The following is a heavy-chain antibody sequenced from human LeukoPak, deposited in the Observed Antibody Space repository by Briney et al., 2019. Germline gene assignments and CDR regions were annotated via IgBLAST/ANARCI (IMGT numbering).Heavy chain of an antibody. D-gene: IGHD3-22*01. Sequence: GGSLRLSCAASGLTFSNYNMNWVRQAPGKGLEWVSSISTSGSYIYYANSMKGRFTISRDNAKNSLYLEIHSLRVEDTGVYYCVRDSHYYDTTDPKYRLDYWGQGTLVSVSS. CDR1: GLTFSNYN. CDR3: VRDSHYYDTTDPKYRLDY. J-gene: IGHJ4*02. V-gene: IGHV3-21*01. CDR2: ISTSGSYI.